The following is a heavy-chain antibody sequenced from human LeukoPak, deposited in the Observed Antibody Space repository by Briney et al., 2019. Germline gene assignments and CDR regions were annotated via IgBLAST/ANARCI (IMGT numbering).Heavy chain of an antibody. Sequence: GGPLRLSCEASGFAFSSYAMSWVRQAPGKGLEWVSSISSSGAGTYYADSVKGRFTSSKDNSKNTLDLQMNSLRAEDTAVYYCAKNTILDSRSYWGQGNLVTVSS. V-gene: IGHV3-23*01. CDR3: AKNTILDSRSY. D-gene: IGHD3-3*01. CDR2: ISSSGAGT. CDR1: GFAFSSYA. J-gene: IGHJ4*02.